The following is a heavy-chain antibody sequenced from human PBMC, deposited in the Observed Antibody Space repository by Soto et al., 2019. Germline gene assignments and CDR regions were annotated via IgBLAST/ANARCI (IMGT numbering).Heavy chain of an antibody. J-gene: IGHJ6*02. Sequence: QVQLQESGPGLVKPSETLSLTCTVSGVSIRSYYWTWIRQAPGRGFEWIGYIDFSGSTNYNPSLKSRVTISLDTSKNQFSLKVRSVTAADTAVYYCARDPLLSGNYAMDVWGQGTAVTVSS. V-gene: IGHV4-59*12. D-gene: IGHD3-10*01. CDR1: GVSIRSYY. CDR3: ARDPLLSGNYAMDV. CDR2: IDFSGST.